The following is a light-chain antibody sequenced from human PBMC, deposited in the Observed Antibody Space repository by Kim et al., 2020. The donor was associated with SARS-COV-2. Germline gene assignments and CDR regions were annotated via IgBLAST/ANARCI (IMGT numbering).Light chain of an antibody. V-gene: IGKV1-27*01. CDR3: QKYDSAPWT. CDR1: QGINNY. Sequence: GDRVTSTCRASQGINNYLAWYQQKPGKAPTVLIYGASTLHSGVPSRFSGSGSGTDFTLTISSLQPEDVGTYYCQKYDSAPWTFGHGTKVDIK. CDR2: GAS. J-gene: IGKJ1*01.